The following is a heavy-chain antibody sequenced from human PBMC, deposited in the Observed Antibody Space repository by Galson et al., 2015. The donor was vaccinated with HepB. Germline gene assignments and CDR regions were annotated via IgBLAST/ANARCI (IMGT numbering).Heavy chain of an antibody. CDR2: MNPNSGNT. CDR3: ARARGVGITYYDFWSGYYTQHNWFDP. V-gene: IGHV1-8*01. J-gene: IGHJ5*02. D-gene: IGHD3-3*01. CDR1: GYTFTSYD. Sequence: SVKVSCKASGYTFTSYDINWVRQATGQGLEWMGWMNPNSGNTGYAQKFQGRVTMTRNTSISTAYMELSSLRSEDTAVYYCARARGVGITYYDFWSGYYTQHNWFDPWGQGTLVTVSS.